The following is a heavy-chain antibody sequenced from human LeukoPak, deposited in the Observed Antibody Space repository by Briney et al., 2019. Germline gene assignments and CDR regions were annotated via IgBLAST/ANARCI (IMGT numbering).Heavy chain of an antibody. J-gene: IGHJ4*02. V-gene: IGHV3-23*01. CDR3: AKDPMGQMGYSSGSGNDY. CDR1: GFTFSSYA. CDR2: ISGSGGST. D-gene: IGHD6-19*01. Sequence: GGSLRLSCAASGFTFSSYAMSWVRQAPGKGLEWVSAISGSGGSTYYADSVKGRFTISRDNSKNTLYLQMNSLRAEDTAVYYYAKDPMGQMGYSSGSGNDYWGQGTLVTVSS.